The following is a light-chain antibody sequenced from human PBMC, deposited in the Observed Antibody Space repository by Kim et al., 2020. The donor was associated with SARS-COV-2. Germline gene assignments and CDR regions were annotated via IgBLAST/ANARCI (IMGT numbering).Light chain of an antibody. Sequence: VGLGQTVRITCQGDSLRTYYATWYQQKPGQAPIVVIYGKNNRPSGIPDRFSGSSSGNTASLTITGTQAGDEADYYCNSRDSNDNVVFGGGTKLTVL. V-gene: IGLV3-19*01. CDR3: NSRDSNDNVV. J-gene: IGLJ2*01. CDR2: GKN. CDR1: SLRTYY.